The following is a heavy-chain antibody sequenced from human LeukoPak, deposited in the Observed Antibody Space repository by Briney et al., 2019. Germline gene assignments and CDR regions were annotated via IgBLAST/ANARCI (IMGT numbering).Heavy chain of an antibody. J-gene: IGHJ4*02. CDR3: ARDRIYHYFDY. CDR2: IWYDGSNK. Sequence: GGSLRLSCAASGFTFSSYGMHWVRQAPGKGLEWVAVIWYDGSNKYYAASVKGRFTISRDNSKNTLYLQMSSLRAEDTAVYYCARDRIYHYFDYWGQGTLVTVSS. D-gene: IGHD5/OR15-5a*01. CDR1: GFTFSSYG. V-gene: IGHV3-33*01.